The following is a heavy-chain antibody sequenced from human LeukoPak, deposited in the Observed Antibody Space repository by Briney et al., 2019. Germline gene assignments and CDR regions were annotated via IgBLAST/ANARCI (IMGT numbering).Heavy chain of an antibody. J-gene: IGHJ4*02. D-gene: IGHD6-6*01. CDR2: IYYSGST. CDR1: GGSISSSSYY. V-gene: IGHV4-39*07. Sequence: SETLSLTCTVSGGSISSSSYYWGWIRQPPGKGLEWIGSIYYSGSTYYNPSLKSRVTISVDTSKNQFSLKLSSVTAADTAVYYCARDSWPSNSYSSSYGPTFGYWGQGTLVTVSS. CDR3: ARDSWPSNSYSSSYGPTFGY.